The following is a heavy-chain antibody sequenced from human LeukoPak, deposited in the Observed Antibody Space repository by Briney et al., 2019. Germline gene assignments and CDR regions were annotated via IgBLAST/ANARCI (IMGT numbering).Heavy chain of an antibody. CDR1: GGSISSSSYY. CDR3: ARRDCTTTTCYAGSYYFDY. CDR2: IYYSGSS. D-gene: IGHD2-2*01. Sequence: SETLSLTCSVFGGSISSSSYYWGWLRPPPGKVLEWNGSIYYSGSSYHNPSIKSRVTISVDTSKNQFSVKLNSVTGADTAVYYCARRDCTTTTCYAGSYYFDYWGQGTLVTVSS. V-gene: IGHV4-39*01. J-gene: IGHJ4*02.